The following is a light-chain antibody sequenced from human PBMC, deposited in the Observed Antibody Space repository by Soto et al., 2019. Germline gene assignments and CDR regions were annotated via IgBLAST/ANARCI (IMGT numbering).Light chain of an antibody. J-gene: IGLJ1*01. Sequence: QSVLTQPPSASGSPGQSVTISCTGTSSDVGGHNYVSWYQQHPGKAPKLMIYDVSKRPSGVPDRFSGSKSGNTASLTVSGLQAEDEADYYCSSYVGSNNLYVFGTGTKVTVL. CDR2: DVS. CDR1: SSDVGGHNY. V-gene: IGLV2-8*01. CDR3: SSYVGSNNLYV.